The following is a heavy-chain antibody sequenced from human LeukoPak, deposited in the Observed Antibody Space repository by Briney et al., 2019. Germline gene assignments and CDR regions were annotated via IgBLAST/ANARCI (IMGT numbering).Heavy chain of an antibody. CDR1: GFTFSSYT. V-gene: IGHV3-21*01. Sequence: GGSLRLSCAASGFTFSSYTMNWVRQAPGKGLEWVPSISSGSTYMYSADSMKGRFTISRDNAKNSLYLQMNSLRVEDTAVYYCARDSRSGGSFYSMDVWGQGTTVTVSS. CDR3: ARDSRSGGSFYSMDV. J-gene: IGHJ6*02. D-gene: IGHD2-15*01. CDR2: ISSGSTYM.